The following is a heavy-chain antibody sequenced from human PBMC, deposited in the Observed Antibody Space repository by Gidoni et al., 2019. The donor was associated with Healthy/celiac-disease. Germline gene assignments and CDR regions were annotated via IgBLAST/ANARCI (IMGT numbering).Heavy chain of an antibody. CDR1: GFSFRSYA. Sequence: EVQLLESGGGLVQPGGSLRLSCAASGFSFRSYAMGWVRQAPGKGLEWVSAISGSGGSTYYADSVKGRFTISKDNSKNTLYLQMNSLRAEDTAVYYCAKNYDYVWGSYRYYYFDYWGQGTLVTVSS. J-gene: IGHJ4*02. D-gene: IGHD3-16*01. CDR2: ISGSGGST. V-gene: IGHV3-23*01. CDR3: AKNYDYVWGSYRYYYFDY.